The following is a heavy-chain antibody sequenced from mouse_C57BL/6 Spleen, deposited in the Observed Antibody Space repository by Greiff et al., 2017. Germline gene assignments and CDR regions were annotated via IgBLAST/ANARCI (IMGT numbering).Heavy chain of an antibody. CDR3: ARDQLGYFDY. CDR2: INYDGSST. V-gene: IGHV5-16*01. Sequence: DVHLVESEGGLVQPGSSMKLSCTASGFTFSDYYMAWVRQVPEKGLEWVANINYDGSSTYYLDSLKSRFIISRDNAKNILYLQMSSLKSEDTATYYCARDQLGYFDYWGQGTTLTVSS. CDR1: GFTFSDYY. J-gene: IGHJ2*01. D-gene: IGHD3-1*01.